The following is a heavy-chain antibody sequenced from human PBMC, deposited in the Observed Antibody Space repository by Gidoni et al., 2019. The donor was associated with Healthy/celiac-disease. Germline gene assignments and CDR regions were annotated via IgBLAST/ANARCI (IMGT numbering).Heavy chain of an antibody. D-gene: IGHD3-9*01. V-gene: IGHV3-49*03. CDR1: GFTFGDYA. Sequence: EVQLVESGGGLVQPGRSLRISCTASGFTFGDYAMSWFRQAPGKGLEWVGFIRSKAYGVTTEYAASVKCRFTISRDDSKSIAYLQMNSLKTEDTAVYYCTRDGYYDILTGYYTENWFDPWGQGTLVTVSS. CDR2: IRSKAYGVTT. CDR3: TRDGYYDILTGYYTENWFDP. J-gene: IGHJ5*02.